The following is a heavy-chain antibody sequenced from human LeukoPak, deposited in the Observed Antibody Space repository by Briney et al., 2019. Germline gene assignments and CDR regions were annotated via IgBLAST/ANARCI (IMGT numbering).Heavy chain of an antibody. CDR2: IYYSGST. J-gene: IGHJ4*02. Sequence: SETLSLTCTVSGGSISSYYWNWIRQPPGKGLEWIGYIYYSGSTNYNPSLKSRVTISVDTSKNQFSLRLSSVTAADTAVYYCARVTGYMVEDYFDYWGQGTLVTVSS. D-gene: IGHD6-13*01. CDR1: GGSISSYY. CDR3: ARVTGYMVEDYFDY. V-gene: IGHV4-59*01.